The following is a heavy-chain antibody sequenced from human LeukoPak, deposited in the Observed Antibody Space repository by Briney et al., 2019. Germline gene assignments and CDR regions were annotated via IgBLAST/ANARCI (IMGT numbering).Heavy chain of an antibody. J-gene: IGHJ3*01. CDR3: VREASGVSSSAFDV. CDR1: GFTFSTYS. CDR2: ISSSSSYM. Sequence: GGSLRLSCAASGFTFSTYSMYWVRQAPGKGLEWVSSISSSSSYMSYADSVKGRFTISRDNAKNTLYMQMNSLRVDDTAVYYCVREASGVSSSAFDVWGQGTMVTVSS. D-gene: IGHD1-26*01. V-gene: IGHV3-21*01.